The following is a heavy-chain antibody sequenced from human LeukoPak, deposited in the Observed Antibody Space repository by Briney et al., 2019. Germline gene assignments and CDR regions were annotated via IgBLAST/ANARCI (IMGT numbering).Heavy chain of an antibody. V-gene: IGHV1-46*01. J-gene: IGHJ4*02. CDR1: GYTFTSYY. Sequence: ASVKVSCKASGYTFTSYYMHWARQAPGQGLEWMGIINPSGGSTSYSQKFQGRVTMTRDTSTSTVYMELSSLRSEDTAVYYCARVGHYCSGGSCYFDYWGQGTLVTVSS. D-gene: IGHD2-15*01. CDR2: INPSGGST. CDR3: ARVGHYCSGGSCYFDY.